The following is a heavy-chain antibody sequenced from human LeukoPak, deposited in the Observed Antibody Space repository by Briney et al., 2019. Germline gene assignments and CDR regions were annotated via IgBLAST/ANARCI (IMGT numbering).Heavy chain of an antibody. CDR3: AREYCSTTRCYMADY. Sequence: PGGSLRLSCAASGFTFSTYNMNWVRQAPGQGLEWMGWISGYNGNTNYAQKLQGRVTMTTDTSTGTAYMELRSLRSDDTAVYYCAREYCSTTRCYMADYWGQGTLVTVSS. J-gene: IGHJ4*02. D-gene: IGHD2-2*01. V-gene: IGHV1-18*01. CDR2: ISGYNGNT. CDR1: GFTFSTYN.